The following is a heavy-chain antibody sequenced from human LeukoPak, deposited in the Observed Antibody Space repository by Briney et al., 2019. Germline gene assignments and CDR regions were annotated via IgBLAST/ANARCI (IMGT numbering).Heavy chain of an antibody. CDR3: ARGAPVLRYFDWLLPGFDY. V-gene: IGHV1-18*01. Sequence: ASVKVSCKASGYTFTSYGISWVRQAPGQGLEWMGWISAYNGNTNYAQKLRGRVTMTTDTSTSTAYMELRSLRSDDTAVYYCARGAPVLRYFDWLLPGFDYWGQGTLVTVSS. CDR1: GYTFTSYG. J-gene: IGHJ4*02. CDR2: ISAYNGNT. D-gene: IGHD3-9*01.